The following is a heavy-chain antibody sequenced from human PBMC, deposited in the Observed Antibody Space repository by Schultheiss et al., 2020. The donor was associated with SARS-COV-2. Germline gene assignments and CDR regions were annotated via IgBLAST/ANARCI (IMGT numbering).Heavy chain of an antibody. V-gene: IGHV4-61*02. CDR1: GGSISSGGYY. CDR2: IYTSGST. CDR3: ARDPSRYYYYGMDV. Sequence: SETLSLTCTVSGGSISSGGYYWSWIRQHPGKGLEWIGSIYTSGSTNYNPSLKSRVTISVDTSKNQFSLKLSSVTAADTAVYYCARDPSRYYYYGMDVWGQGTTVTVSS. J-gene: IGHJ6*02.